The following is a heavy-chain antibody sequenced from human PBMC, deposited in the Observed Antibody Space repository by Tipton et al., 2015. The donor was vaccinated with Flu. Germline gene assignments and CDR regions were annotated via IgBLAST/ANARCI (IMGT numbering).Heavy chain of an antibody. J-gene: IGHJ4*02. V-gene: IGHV4-39*01. Sequence: TLSLTCTVSSGSIRSTNYFCAWIRQPPGKRLELIGSIYPSGTTYYNPSLKSRVTISVDTSKSQFSLKLRSVTAADTAVYYCVRAVAAAGSYWGQGTLVTVSS. D-gene: IGHD6-13*01. CDR1: SGSIRSTNYF. CDR2: IYPSGTT. CDR3: VRAVAAAGSY.